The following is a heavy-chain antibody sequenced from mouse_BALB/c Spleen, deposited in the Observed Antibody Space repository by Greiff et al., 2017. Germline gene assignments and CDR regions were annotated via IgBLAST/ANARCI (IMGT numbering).Heavy chain of an antibody. CDR2: ISSGGST. V-gene: IGHV5-6-5*01. Sequence: EVKLMESGGGLVKPGGSLKLSCAASGFTFSSYAMSWVRQTPEKRLEWVASISSGGSTYYPDSVKGRFTISRDNARNILYQQMSSLRSEDTAMYYCAFYGSSYYFDYWGQGTTLTVSS. CDR3: AFYGSSYYFDY. CDR1: GFTFSSYA. D-gene: IGHD1-1*01. J-gene: IGHJ2*01.